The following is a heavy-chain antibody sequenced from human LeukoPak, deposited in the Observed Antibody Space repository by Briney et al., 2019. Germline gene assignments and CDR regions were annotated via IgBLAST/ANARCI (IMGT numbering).Heavy chain of an antibody. CDR3: ARGWDDSSGYSEYYFDY. CDR2: INHSGST. Sequence: PSETLSLTCAVYGGSSSGYYWSWIRQPPGKGLEWIGEINHSGSTNYNPSLKSRVTISVDTSKNQFSLKLSSVTAADTAVYYCARGWDDSSGYSEYYFDYWGQGTLVTVSS. CDR1: GGSSSGYY. V-gene: IGHV4-34*01. J-gene: IGHJ4*02. D-gene: IGHD3-22*01.